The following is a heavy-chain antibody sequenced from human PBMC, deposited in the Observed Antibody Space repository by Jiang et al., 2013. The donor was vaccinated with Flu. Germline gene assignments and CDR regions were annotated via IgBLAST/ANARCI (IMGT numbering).Heavy chain of an antibody. J-gene: IGHJ3*02. D-gene: IGHD2/OR15-2a*01. V-gene: IGHV5-51*01. Sequence: KGLEWMGIIYPGDSDTRYSPSFQGQVTISADKSISTAYLQWSSLKASDTAMYYCARNIYKDDAFDIWGQGTMVTVSS. CDR2: IYPGDSDT. CDR3: ARNIYKDDAFDI.